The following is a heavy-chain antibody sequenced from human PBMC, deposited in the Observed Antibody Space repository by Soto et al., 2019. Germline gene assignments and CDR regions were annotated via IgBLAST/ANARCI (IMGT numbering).Heavy chain of an antibody. CDR2: IYYSGST. J-gene: IGHJ4*02. D-gene: IGHD6-6*01. CDR3: AIGAAARPFDY. CDR1: GGSISSYY. Sequence: SETMSLTCTVSGGSISSYYWSWIRQPPGKGLEWIGYIYYSGSTNYNPSLKSRVTISVDTSKNQFSLKLSSVTAADAAVYYCAIGAAARPFDYWGQGTLVTVSS. V-gene: IGHV4-59*01.